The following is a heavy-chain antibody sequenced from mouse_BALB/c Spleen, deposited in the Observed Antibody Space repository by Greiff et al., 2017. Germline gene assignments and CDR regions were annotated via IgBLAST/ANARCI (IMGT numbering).Heavy chain of an antibody. CDR3: ARVSYYGSFFDY. Sequence: EVQLVESGGGLVKPGGSLKLSCAASGFTFSSYAMSWVRQSPEKRLEWVAEISSGGSYTYYPDTVTGRFTISRDNAKNTLYLEMSSLRSEDTAMYYCARVSYYGSFFDYWGQGTTLTVSS. D-gene: IGHD2-9*01. V-gene: IGHV5-9-4*01. CDR1: GFTFSSYA. CDR2: ISSGGSYT. J-gene: IGHJ2*01.